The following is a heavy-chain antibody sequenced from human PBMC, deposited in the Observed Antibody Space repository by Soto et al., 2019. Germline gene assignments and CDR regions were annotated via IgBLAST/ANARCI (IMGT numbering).Heavy chain of an antibody. Sequence: PGGSLILSCAASGFAFSTYVMNWVRQAPGKGLEWVSYINSGSSLIYYADSVRGRFTISRDSAKNLLYLQMDSLRAEDTAVYYCARTIVGATVRFDYWGQGTQVTVSS. V-gene: IGHV3-48*01. D-gene: IGHD1-26*01. CDR2: INSGSSLI. J-gene: IGHJ4*02. CDR3: ARTIVGATVRFDY. CDR1: GFAFSTYV.